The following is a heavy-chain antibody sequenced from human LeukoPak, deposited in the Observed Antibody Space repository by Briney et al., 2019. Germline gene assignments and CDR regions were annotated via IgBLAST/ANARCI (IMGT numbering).Heavy chain of an antibody. CDR1: GFTVSNNY. V-gene: IGHV3-53*01. CDR3: ARDRFCGGDCYSGPLGY. Sequence: GGSLRLSCAAPGFTVSNNYMSWVRQAPGKGLEWVSSISGSGGSTCYADSVKGRFTISRDNSKNTLYLQMNSLRAEDTAVYYCARDRFCGGDCYSGPLGYWGQGTLVTVSS. J-gene: IGHJ4*02. CDR2: ISGSGGST. D-gene: IGHD2-21*02.